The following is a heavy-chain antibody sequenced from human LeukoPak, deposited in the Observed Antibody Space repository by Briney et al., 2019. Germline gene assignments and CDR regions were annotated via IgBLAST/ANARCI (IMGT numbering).Heavy chain of an antibody. CDR3: ARVDGDYDFWSGYYQRDYNWLDP. D-gene: IGHD3-3*01. CDR2: INPNSGGT. J-gene: IGHJ5*02. Sequence: GASVKVSCKASGYTFTGYYMHWVRQAPGQGLEWMGRINPNSGGTNYAQKFQGRVTMTRDTSISTAYMELSRLRSDDTAVYYCARVDGDYDFWSGYYQRDYNWLDPWGQGTLVTVSS. CDR1: GYTFTGYY. V-gene: IGHV1-2*06.